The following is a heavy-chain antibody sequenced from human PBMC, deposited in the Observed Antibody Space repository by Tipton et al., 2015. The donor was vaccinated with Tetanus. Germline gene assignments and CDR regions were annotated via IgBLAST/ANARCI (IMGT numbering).Heavy chain of an antibody. D-gene: IGHD2-21*02. Sequence: SLRLSCAASGFTFSAFAMNWVRQAPGKGLEWVSYISSSGTYIYYADSVRGRFTISRDNAQNSLSLQLDRLRAEDTAIYYCARDEPLVSVMHTADYWGQGTLVTVSS. J-gene: IGHJ4*02. CDR2: ISSSGTYI. CDR3: ARDEPLVSVMHTADY. V-gene: IGHV3-21*01. CDR1: GFTFSAFA.